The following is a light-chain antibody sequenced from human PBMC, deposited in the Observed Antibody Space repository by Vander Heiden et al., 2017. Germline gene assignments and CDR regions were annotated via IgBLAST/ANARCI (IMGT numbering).Light chain of an antibody. V-gene: IGLV1-40*01. Sequence: SVLTLPPSVSGSPGPRVTISCTGSSSNSGADYEVHWYQQLPGTVPKRLIYVNSNRSAGVPDRFSCSKAGTAASLAIAGLQAEDEADYYCQSDDSSLDWVFGGGTKLTVL. CDR2: VNS. CDR1: SSNSGADYE. CDR3: QSDDSSLDWV. J-gene: IGLJ3*02.